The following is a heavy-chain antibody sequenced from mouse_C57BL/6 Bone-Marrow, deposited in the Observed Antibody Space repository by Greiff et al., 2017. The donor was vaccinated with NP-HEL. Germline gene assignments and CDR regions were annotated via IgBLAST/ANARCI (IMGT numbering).Heavy chain of an antibody. CDR1: GFTFSSYA. CDR3: ARGRDLLDAMDY. CDR2: ISDGGSYT. J-gene: IGHJ4*01. V-gene: IGHV5-4*03. Sequence: EVKLVESGGGLVKPGGSLKLSCAASGFTFSSYAMSWVRQTPEKRLEWVATISDGGSYTYYPDNVKGRFTISRDNAKNNLYLQMSHLKSEDTAMYYCARGRDLLDAMDYWGQGTSVTVSS. D-gene: IGHD2-1*01.